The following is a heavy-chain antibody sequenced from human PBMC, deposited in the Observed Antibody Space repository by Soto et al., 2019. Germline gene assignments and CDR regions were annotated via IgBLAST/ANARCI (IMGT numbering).Heavy chain of an antibody. J-gene: IGHJ4*02. CDR2: ISAYNGNT. Sequence: ASVKVSCKASGYTFTSYGISWVRQAPGQGLEWMGWISAYNGNTNYAQKLQGRVTMTTDTSTSTAYMELRSLRSDDTALYYCARDSVMITFGGVIGPFDYWGQGTLVTVSS. CDR3: ARDSVMITFGGVIGPFDY. CDR1: GYTFTSYG. V-gene: IGHV1-18*01. D-gene: IGHD3-16*02.